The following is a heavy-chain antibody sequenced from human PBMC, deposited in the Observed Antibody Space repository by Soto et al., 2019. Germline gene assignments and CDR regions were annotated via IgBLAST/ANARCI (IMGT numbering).Heavy chain of an antibody. CDR2: ISGSGTYT. CDR1: GFTFNNYA. CDR3: AKSASGYYKLIDY. D-gene: IGHD5-12*01. Sequence: GGSLRLSCAASGFTFNNYAMSWVRQAPGKGLEWVSGISGSGTYTYFADSVRGLFTISRDNSKNTLFLQMSSLRAEDTAIYYCAKSASGYYKLIDYWGQGTLVTVSS. V-gene: IGHV3-23*01. J-gene: IGHJ4*02.